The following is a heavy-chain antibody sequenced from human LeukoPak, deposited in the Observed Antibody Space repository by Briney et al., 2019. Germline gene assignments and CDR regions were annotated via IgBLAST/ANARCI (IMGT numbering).Heavy chain of an antibody. D-gene: IGHD3-22*01. J-gene: IGHJ4*02. V-gene: IGHV1-69*01. CDR3: ARDAAIYDNSANYDHY. CDR1: GGTFSRYD. CDR2: ITPIFGNA. Sequence: ASEKLPCKVSGGTFSRYDISWVRQAPGQGFEWMGGITPIFGNAKYAQTFQGRVKITADESTSRAYMDLRSLSSEDTAMYYCARDAAIYDNSANYDHYWGQGTLVTVSS.